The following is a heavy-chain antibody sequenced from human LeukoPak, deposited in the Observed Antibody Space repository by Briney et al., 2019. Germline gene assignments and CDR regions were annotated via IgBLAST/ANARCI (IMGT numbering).Heavy chain of an antibody. CDR1: GYTFSGYY. D-gene: IGHD3-10*01. CDR2: INPNSGGT. V-gene: IGHV1-2*02. Sequence: ASVKVSCKASGYTFSGYYMHWVRQAPGQGLKWMGWINPNSGGTDYAQKFQGRVTMTRDTSISTAYMELSRLRSDDTAVYYCASGDRVTMLRGGNIGYFDYWGQGTLVTVSS. J-gene: IGHJ4*02. CDR3: ASGDRVTMLRGGNIGYFDY.